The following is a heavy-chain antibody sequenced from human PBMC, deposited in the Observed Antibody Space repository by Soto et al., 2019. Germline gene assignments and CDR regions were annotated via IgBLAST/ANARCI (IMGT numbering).Heavy chain of an antibody. CDR2: IKQDGSEK. V-gene: IGHV3-7*03. D-gene: IGHD6-13*01. J-gene: IGHJ5*02. CDR1: GFTFSSYW. Sequence: GGSPRLSSRAPGFTFSSYWISWVRQPPGKGLEWVANIKQDGSEKYYVDSVKGRFTISRDNAKNSLYLQMNSLRAEDTAVYYCAREVAATKGWFDPWGQGTLVTVSS. CDR3: AREVAATKGWFDP.